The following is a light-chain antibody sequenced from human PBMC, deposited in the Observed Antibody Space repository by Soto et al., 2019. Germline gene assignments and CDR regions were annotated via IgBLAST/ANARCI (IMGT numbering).Light chain of an antibody. CDR3: QHYADLPLS. Sequence: DMQMMQSRCSLSASVGDRVTITCQASQDSSNYLNWYQQKPGKAPKLLIFDASSVEIGVPSRFSGSGSGTDFTFTISSLQPEDVASYYCQHYADLPLSCGGGTKVEIK. V-gene: IGKV1-33*01. CDR1: QDSSNY. CDR2: DAS. J-gene: IGKJ4*01.